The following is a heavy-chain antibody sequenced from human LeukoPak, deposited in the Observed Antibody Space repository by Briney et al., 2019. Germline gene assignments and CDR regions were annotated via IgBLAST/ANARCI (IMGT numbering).Heavy chain of an antibody. D-gene: IGHD3-22*01. CDR2: MTSGGSKT. CDR1: GFTFSTYA. V-gene: IGHV3-30*18. J-gene: IGHJ4*02. CDR3: AKDQRGYYYDSSGYDY. Sequence: PGGSLRLSCAASGFTFSTYAMSWVRQAPGKGLEWVAAMTSGGSKTYYADSVKGRFTVSRDNSKNTLYLQMNSLRDEDTAVYYCAKDQRGYYYDSSGYDYWGQGTLVTVSS.